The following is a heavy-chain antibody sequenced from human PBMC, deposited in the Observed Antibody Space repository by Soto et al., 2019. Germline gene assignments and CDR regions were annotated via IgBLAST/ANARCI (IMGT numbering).Heavy chain of an antibody. CDR2: TYYRSKWYN. Sequence: QVQLQQSGPGLVKPSQTLSLTCAISGDSVSSKSAGWNWIRQSPSRGLEWLGRTYYRSKWYNEYAVSVKGRITINRDTSKNQFSLQLNSVTPEDTALYYCARAGQWLFDYWGQGTLVTVSS. J-gene: IGHJ4*02. CDR3: ARAGQWLFDY. CDR1: GDSVSSKSAG. D-gene: IGHD6-19*01. V-gene: IGHV6-1*01.